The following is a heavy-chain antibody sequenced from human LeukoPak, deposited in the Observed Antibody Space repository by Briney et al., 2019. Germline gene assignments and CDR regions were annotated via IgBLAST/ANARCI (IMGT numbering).Heavy chain of an antibody. J-gene: IGHJ4*02. Sequence: KSGGSLRLSCAASGFTFSSYWMHWVRQAPGKGLVWVSRINSDGSSTRYADSVKGRFTISRDNAKNTLYLQMNSLRAEDTAVYYCARGGGYSYGSFDYWGQGTLVTVSS. V-gene: IGHV3-74*01. CDR2: INSDGSST. CDR3: ARGGGYSYGSFDY. D-gene: IGHD5-18*01. CDR1: GFTFSSYW.